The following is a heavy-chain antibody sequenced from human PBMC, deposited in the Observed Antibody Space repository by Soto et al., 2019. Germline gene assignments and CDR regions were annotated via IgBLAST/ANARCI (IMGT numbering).Heavy chain of an antibody. Sequence: SETLSLTCTVSGGSISSGDYYWSWIRQPPGKGLEWIGYIYYSGSTYYNPSLKSRVTISVDTSKNQFSLKLSSVTAADTAVYYCARVPGGLVVAATPFYGMDVWGQGTRVTFSS. CDR2: IYYSGST. V-gene: IGHV4-30-4*01. CDR3: ARVPGGLVVAATPFYGMDV. J-gene: IGHJ6*02. D-gene: IGHD2-15*01. CDR1: GGSISSGDYY.